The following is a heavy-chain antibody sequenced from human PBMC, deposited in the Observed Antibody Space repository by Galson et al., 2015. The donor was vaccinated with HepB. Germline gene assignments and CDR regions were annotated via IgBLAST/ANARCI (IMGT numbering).Heavy chain of an antibody. CDR3: AKGYGLFDS. CDR1: GFAFDTHA. Sequence: SLRLSCAASGFAFDTHAMSWVRQAPGRGLGWISGISGNGDSTFYADSVKGRFTVSRDNSNNMLYLQMNSLRAEDAGLYFCAKGYGLFDSWGQGIRVNVSS. CDR2: ISGNGDST. D-gene: IGHD5-18*01. V-gene: IGHV3-23*01. J-gene: IGHJ5*01.